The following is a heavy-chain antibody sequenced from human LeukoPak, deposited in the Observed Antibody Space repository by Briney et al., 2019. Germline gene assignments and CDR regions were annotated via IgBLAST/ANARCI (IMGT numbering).Heavy chain of an antibody. J-gene: IGHJ4*02. CDR2: ISAYNGNT. Sequence: ASVTVSFKASGYTFTSYGISWVRQAPGQGLEWMGWISAYNGNTNYAQKLQGRVTMTTDTSTSTAYMELRSLRSDDTAVYYCARLYYDFWSGYSGFDYWGQGTLVTVSS. CDR1: GYTFTSYG. V-gene: IGHV1-18*01. D-gene: IGHD3-3*01. CDR3: ARLYYDFWSGYSGFDY.